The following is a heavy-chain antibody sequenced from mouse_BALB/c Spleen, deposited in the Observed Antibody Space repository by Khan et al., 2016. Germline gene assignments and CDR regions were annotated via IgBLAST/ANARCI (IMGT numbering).Heavy chain of an antibody. CDR2: ISYDGSN. Sequence: EVQLQESGPGLVKPSQSLSLTCSVTGYSITSGYYWNWIRQFPGNKLEWMGYISYDGSNNYNPSLKNRISITRDTSKNQFFLKLNSVTTEDTATYYGAGDSYCFDYWGQGTTLTVSS. V-gene: IGHV3-6*02. CDR1: GYSITSGYY. J-gene: IGHJ2*01. CDR3: AGDSYCFDY.